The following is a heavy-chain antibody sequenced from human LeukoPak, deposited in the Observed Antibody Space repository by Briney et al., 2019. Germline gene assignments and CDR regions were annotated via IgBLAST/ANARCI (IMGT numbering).Heavy chain of an antibody. CDR3: AKSHYYYYYMDV. Sequence: PGGSLRLSCAASGFTFSSYGMSWVRQAPGKGLEWVSAISGSGGSTYYADSVKGRFTISRDNSKNTLYLQMNSLRAEDTAVYYCAKSHYYYYYMDVWGKGTTVTISS. V-gene: IGHV3-23*01. CDR2: ISGSGGST. J-gene: IGHJ6*03. CDR1: GFTFSSYG.